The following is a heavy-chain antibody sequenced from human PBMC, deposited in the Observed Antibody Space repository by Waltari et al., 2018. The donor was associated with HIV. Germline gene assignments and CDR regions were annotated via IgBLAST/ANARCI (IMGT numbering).Heavy chain of an antibody. D-gene: IGHD3-10*01. Sequence: QVTLKESGPVLVKPTETLTLPCTVSGFSLSNDRMGVSWIRQPPGKALEWLAHIFSSDEKSYSTSRKSRLTISKDTSKSQVVLTMTNMDRVDTATYYCARIRDGIRVYGSGYYFDYWGQGTLVTVSS. CDR1: GFSLSNDRMG. CDR2: IFSSDEK. V-gene: IGHV2-26*01. CDR3: ARIRDGIRVYGSGYYFDY. J-gene: IGHJ4*02.